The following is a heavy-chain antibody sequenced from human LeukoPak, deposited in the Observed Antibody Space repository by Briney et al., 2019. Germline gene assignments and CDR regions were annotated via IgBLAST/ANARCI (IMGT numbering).Heavy chain of an antibody. D-gene: IGHD1-20*01. CDR1: GFTFSSYW. J-gene: IGHJ6*03. Sequence: GGSLRLSCAASGFTFSSYWMSWVRQAPGKGLEWVANIKQDGSEKYYVDSVKGRFTISRDNAKNSLYLQMNSLRAEDTAVYYCARDLTGTGHYYYYTDVWGKGTTVTVSS. CDR3: ARDLTGTGHYYYYTDV. CDR2: IKQDGSEK. V-gene: IGHV3-7*01.